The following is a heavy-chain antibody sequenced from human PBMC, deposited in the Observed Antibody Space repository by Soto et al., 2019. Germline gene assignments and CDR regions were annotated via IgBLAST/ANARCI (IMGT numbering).Heavy chain of an antibody. Sequence: PGGSLRLSSAASGFTFSSYSMNWVRQAPGKGLEWVSYISSSSSTIYYADSVKGRFTISRDNAKNSLYLQMNSLRAEDTAVYYCARGSDYYGSGTLPGFDYWGQGTLVTV. CDR2: ISSSSSTI. D-gene: IGHD3-10*01. J-gene: IGHJ4*02. CDR1: GFTFSSYS. CDR3: ARGSDYYGSGTLPGFDY. V-gene: IGHV3-48*01.